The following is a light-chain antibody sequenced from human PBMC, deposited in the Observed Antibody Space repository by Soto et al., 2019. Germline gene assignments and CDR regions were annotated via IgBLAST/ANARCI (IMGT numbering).Light chain of an antibody. J-gene: IGLJ2*01. CDR2: EVS. V-gene: IGLV2-14*01. CDR3: SSYTSTTTFNVV. CDR1: SSDVGGYNY. Sequence: QSALTQPASVSGSPGQSITISCTGTSSDVGGYNYVSWYQHHPGQAPKVMIYEVSNRPSGVSNRFSGSKSGNTASLTISGLQAEDEADYYCSSYTSTTTFNVVFGGWTKVTVL.